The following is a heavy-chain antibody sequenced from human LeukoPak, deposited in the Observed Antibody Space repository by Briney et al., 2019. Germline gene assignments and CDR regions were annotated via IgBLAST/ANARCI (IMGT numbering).Heavy chain of an antibody. D-gene: IGHD2-15*01. J-gene: IGHJ6*02. V-gene: IGHV3-33*01. CDR2: IWYDGSNK. Sequence: GGSLRLSCAASGFTFSSYGMHWVRQAPGKGLEWVAVIWYDGSNKYYLDSVKGRFTISRDKSKNTLYLQMNSLRAEDTAVYYCAREGPYCSGGSCYSPYYYGMDVWGQGTTVTVSS. CDR3: AREGPYCSGGSCYSPYYYGMDV. CDR1: GFTFSSYG.